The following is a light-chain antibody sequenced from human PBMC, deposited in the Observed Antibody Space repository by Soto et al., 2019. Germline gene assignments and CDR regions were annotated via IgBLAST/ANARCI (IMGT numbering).Light chain of an antibody. CDR2: EDN. V-gene: IGLV6-57*04. CDR3: HSYGANTQV. Sequence: NFMLSQPHSVSASPGETVTITCTRNSGSVAANFMQWYQQRPGSAPTPVIFEDNRRPSGVPDRFSGSIDSSSNSASLTISGLTTADEADYYCHSYGANTQVFGGGTKLTVL. CDR1: SGSVAANF. J-gene: IGLJ2*01.